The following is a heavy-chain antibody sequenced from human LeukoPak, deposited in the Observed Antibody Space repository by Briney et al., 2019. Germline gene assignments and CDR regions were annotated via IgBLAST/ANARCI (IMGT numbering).Heavy chain of an antibody. J-gene: IGHJ4*02. CDR1: GYTFTSYD. Sequence: GASVKVSCKASGYTFTSYDINWVRQATGQGLEWMGWMNPNSGNTGYAQKFQGRVTMTRNTSISTAYMELSSLRSEDTAVYYCASGPEVLWFGELLWLPFDYWGQGTLVTVSS. CDR2: MNPNSGNT. D-gene: IGHD3-10*01. CDR3: ASGPEVLWFGELLWLPFDY. V-gene: IGHV1-8*01.